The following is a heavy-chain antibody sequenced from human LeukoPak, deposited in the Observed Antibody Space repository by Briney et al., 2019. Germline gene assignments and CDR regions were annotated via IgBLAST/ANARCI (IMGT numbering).Heavy chain of an antibody. Sequence: ASVKVSCKVSGYTLTELFMHWVRQAPGKGLEWMGGFDPEDGETIYAQKFQGRVTMTEDTSTDTAYMELSSLRSEDTAVYYCATIIAAAGIRWFDPWGQGTLVTVSS. J-gene: IGHJ5*02. CDR2: FDPEDGET. D-gene: IGHD6-13*01. CDR1: GYTLTELF. CDR3: ATIIAAAGIRWFDP. V-gene: IGHV1-24*01.